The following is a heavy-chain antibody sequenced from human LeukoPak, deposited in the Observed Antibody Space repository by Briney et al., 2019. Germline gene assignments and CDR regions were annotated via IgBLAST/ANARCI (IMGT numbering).Heavy chain of an antibody. CDR1: GYTFTGYY. Sequence: ASVKVSCKASGYTFTGYYIHWVRQAPGQGLEWMGRINPYSGGTNYAQKFQGRVTKTRDMSISAAYMDLSRLRSVDTAVYYCARTGIAAADTDYWGQGTLVTVSS. J-gene: IGHJ4*02. V-gene: IGHV1-2*06. CDR3: ARTGIAAADTDY. CDR2: INPYSGGT. D-gene: IGHD6-13*01.